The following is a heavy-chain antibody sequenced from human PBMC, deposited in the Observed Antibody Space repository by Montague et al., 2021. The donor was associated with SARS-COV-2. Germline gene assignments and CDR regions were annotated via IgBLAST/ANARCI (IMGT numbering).Heavy chain of an antibody. D-gene: IGHD3-22*01. CDR1: GGSISSSNYY. CDR2: IYYSGST. CDR3: ARIPLTYYYDSSGYFDY. V-gene: IGHV4-39*01. J-gene: IGHJ4*02. Sequence: SETLSLTCTVSGGSISSSNYYWGWIRQPPGKGLEWIGSIYYSGSTYYNPSLKSRVTISVDTSKSQFSPKLTSVTAADTAVYYCARIPLTYYYDSSGYFDYWGQGTLVTVSS.